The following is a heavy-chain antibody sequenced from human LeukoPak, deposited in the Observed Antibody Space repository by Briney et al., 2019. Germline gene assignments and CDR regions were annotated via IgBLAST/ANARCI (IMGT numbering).Heavy chain of an antibody. CDR1: GGSISSGGYY. CDR3: ARDQQYCSSTSCYSNFDY. J-gene: IGHJ4*02. D-gene: IGHD2-2*01. CDR2: TYYSGST. Sequence: SETLSLTCTVSGGSISSGGYYWSWIRQHPGKGLEWIGYTYYSGSTYYNPSLKSRVTISVDTSKNQFSLKLSSVTAADTAVYYCARDQQYCSSTSCYSNFDYWGQGTLVTVSS. V-gene: IGHV4-31*03.